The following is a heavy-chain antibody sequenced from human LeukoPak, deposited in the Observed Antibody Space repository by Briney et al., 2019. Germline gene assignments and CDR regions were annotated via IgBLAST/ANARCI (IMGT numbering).Heavy chain of an antibody. CDR2: INPNSGGT. D-gene: IGHD2-15*01. Sequence: ASVKVSCKASGYTFTGYYMHWVRQAPGQGLEWMGWINPNSGGTNYAQKFQGRVTMTRDTSISTAYMELSRLSSDDTAVYYCAKAPFCSGGSCYKTFDYWGQGTLVTVSS. J-gene: IGHJ4*02. CDR1: GYTFTGYY. V-gene: IGHV1-2*02. CDR3: AKAPFCSGGSCYKTFDY.